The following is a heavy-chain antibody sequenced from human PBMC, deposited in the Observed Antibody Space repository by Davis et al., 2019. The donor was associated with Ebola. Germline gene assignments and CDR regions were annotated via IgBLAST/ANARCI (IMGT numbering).Heavy chain of an antibody. V-gene: IGHV1-2*06. D-gene: IGHD1-1*01. CDR3: ARAQFPTTSDH. J-gene: IGHJ4*02. CDR2: INPNSGDT. Sequence: ASVKVSCKASGYTFTGYYMHWMRQAPGQGLEWMGRINPNSGDTNYAQKFQGRVTMTTDTSTSTAYMEVGSLRSDDTAVYYCARAQFPTTSDHWGQGTLVTVSS. CDR1: GYTFTGYY.